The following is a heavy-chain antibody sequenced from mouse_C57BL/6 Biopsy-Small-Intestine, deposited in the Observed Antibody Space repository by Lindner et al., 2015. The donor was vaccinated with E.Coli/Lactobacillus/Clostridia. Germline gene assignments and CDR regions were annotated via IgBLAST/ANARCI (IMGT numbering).Heavy chain of an antibody. CDR2: INPNSGAT. D-gene: IGHD1-2*01. V-gene: IGHV1S29*02. J-gene: IGHJ3*01. CDR1: GYTFTAYY. Sequence: SVKVSCKASGYTFTAYYMHWVRQAPGQGLEWMGWINPNSGATHYAQKFQGWITMTRDTSISTANMELSRLKSDDTAIYYCARHYCTNGICYFDYWGQGTLVTVS. CDR3: ARHYCTNGICYFDY.